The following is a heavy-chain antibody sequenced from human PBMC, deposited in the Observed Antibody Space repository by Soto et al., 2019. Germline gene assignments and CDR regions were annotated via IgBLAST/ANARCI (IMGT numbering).Heavy chain of an antibody. D-gene: IGHD3-3*01. J-gene: IGHJ6*02. CDR1: GGTFSSYA. CDR3: ARNLRSSLRFFPQYGMDV. CDR2: IIPIFGTA. Sequence: AASVKVSCKASGGTFSSYAISWVRQAPGQGLEWMGGIIPIFGTANYAQKFQGRVTITADKSTSTAYMELSSLRSEDTAVYYCARNLRSSLRFFPQYGMDVWGQGTTVTVSS. V-gene: IGHV1-69*06.